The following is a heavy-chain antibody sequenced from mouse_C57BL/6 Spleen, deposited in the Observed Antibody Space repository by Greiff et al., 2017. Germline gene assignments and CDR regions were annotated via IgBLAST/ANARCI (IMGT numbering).Heavy chain of an antibody. D-gene: IGHD2-5*01. CDR1: GYTFTSYW. Sequence: QVQLQQPGAELVRPGSSVKLSCKASGYTFTSYWMHWVKQRPIQGLEWIGNIDPSDSETHYNQKFKDKATLTVDKSSSTAYMQLSSLTSEDSAVYYCAREDSNYDWYFDVWGTGTTVTVSS. J-gene: IGHJ1*03. CDR3: AREDSNYDWYFDV. V-gene: IGHV1-52*01. CDR2: IDPSDSET.